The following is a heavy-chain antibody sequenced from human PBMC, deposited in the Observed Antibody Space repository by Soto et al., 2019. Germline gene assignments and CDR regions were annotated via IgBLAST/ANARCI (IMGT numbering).Heavy chain of an antibody. CDR2: ISYDGSNK. Sequence: GSLRLSCAASGFTFSSYAMHWVRQAPGKGLEWVAVISYDGSNKYYADSVKGRFTISRDNSKNTLYLQMNSLRAEDTAVYYCARDGPPRDFLLPQYYYYGMDVWGQGTTVTVSS. CDR3: ARDGPPRDFLLPQYYYYGMDV. V-gene: IGHV3-30-3*01. D-gene: IGHD3-3*01. J-gene: IGHJ6*02. CDR1: GFTFSSYA.